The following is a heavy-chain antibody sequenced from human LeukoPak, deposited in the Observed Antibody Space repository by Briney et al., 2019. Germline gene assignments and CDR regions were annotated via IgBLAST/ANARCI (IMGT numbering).Heavy chain of an antibody. Sequence: GGSLRLSCAASGFTFSSCAMRWVRQAPGKGLEWVSTASGSGGSTYYADSVKGRFTISRDNSKNTLYLQMNSLRPEDTAVYYCAKDDWINWGQGTLVTVSS. V-gene: IGHV3-23*01. CDR3: AKDDWIN. CDR2: ASGSGGST. CDR1: GFTFSSCA. J-gene: IGHJ4*02. D-gene: IGHD3-9*01.